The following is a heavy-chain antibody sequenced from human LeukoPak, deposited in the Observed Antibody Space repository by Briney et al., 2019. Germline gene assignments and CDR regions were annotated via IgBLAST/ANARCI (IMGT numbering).Heavy chain of an antibody. CDR1: GFTFSSYG. J-gene: IGHJ5*02. D-gene: IGHD3-10*01. Sequence: PGGSLRLSCAASGFTFSSYGMHWVRQAPGKGLEWVAFIWYDGSNKYYTDSLKGRFTISRDNSKNTLYLQMNSLRAEDPAIYYCARDRGESWFDPWGQGTLVTVSS. V-gene: IGHV3-33*01. CDR3: ARDRGESWFDP. CDR2: IWYDGSNK.